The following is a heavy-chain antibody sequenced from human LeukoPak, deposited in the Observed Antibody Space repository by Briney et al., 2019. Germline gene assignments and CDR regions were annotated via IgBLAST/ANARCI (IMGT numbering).Heavy chain of an antibody. D-gene: IGHD2-15*01. V-gene: IGHV4-59*01. CDR2: IYYNGST. Sequence: PKTLPLTCTVPGGPIRYYYGSWIRQSPGKGLEWIGYIYYNGSTNYNPSLKSRVTISVDMSKNQFSLKMSSVTAADTAVYYCARKGGLFDYWGQGRLVTVSS. CDR1: GGPIRYYY. J-gene: IGHJ4*02. CDR3: ARKGGLFDY.